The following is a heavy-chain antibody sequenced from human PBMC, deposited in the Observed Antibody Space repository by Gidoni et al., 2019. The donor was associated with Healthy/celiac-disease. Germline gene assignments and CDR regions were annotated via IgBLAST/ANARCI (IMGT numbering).Heavy chain of an antibody. CDR1: GGSISSYY. CDR3: ARLGSGSGWYFGDYYYYGMDV. Sequence: QVQLQESGPGLVKPSATLSLTCTVSGGSISSYYWSWIRQPPGKGLEWIGYIDYSGSTNYNPSLKSRVTISVDTSKNQFSLKLSSVTAADTAVYYCARLGSGSGWYFGDYYYYGMDVWGQGTTVTVSS. V-gene: IGHV4-59*08. CDR2: IDYSGST. D-gene: IGHD6-19*01. J-gene: IGHJ6*02.